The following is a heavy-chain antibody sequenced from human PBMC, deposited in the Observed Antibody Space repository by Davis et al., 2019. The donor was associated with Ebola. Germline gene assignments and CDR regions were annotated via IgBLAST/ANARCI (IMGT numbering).Heavy chain of an antibody. J-gene: IGHJ4*02. Sequence: GGSLRLSCAASGFTFDDYGMSWVRQAPGKGLEWVAVISYDGSNKYYADSVKGRFTISRDNSKNTLYLQMNSLRAEDTAVYYCARKTYFDYWGQGTLVTVSS. CDR2: ISYDGSNK. CDR1: GFTFDDYG. V-gene: IGHV3-30*03. CDR3: ARKTYFDY.